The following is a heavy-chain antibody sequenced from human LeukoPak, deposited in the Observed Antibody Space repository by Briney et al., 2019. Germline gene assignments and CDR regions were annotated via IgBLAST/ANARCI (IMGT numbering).Heavy chain of an antibody. CDR3: AKVGAPAFDY. J-gene: IGHJ4*02. V-gene: IGHV3-23*01. CDR2: ISGSGGST. CDR1: GFTFSSYG. Sequence: GGSLRLSCAASGFTFSSYGMSWVRQAPGKGLEWVSAISGSGGSTYYANSVKGRFTISRDNSKNTLYLQMNSLRAEDTAVYYCAKVGAPAFDYWGRGTLVTVSS. D-gene: IGHD1-26*01.